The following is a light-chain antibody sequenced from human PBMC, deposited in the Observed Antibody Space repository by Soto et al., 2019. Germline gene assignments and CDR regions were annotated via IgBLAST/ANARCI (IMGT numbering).Light chain of an antibody. CDR3: QQSSVTIT. J-gene: IGKJ4*01. Sequence: DIQMTQSPSSLPASVGDSVTIACRASQNINHYLNWYQHKPGTAPKLLISGVSGLQGGVPSRFSASGSGTDFTLTISSLQPEDFATYYCQQSSVTITFGGGTKVDIK. V-gene: IGKV1-39*01. CDR2: GVS. CDR1: QNINHY.